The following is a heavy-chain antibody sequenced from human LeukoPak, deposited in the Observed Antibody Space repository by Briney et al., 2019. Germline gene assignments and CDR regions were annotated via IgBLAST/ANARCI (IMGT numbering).Heavy chain of an antibody. CDR3: ARDGDEGYCSSTSCYYDY. J-gene: IGHJ4*02. Sequence: SVKVSCKASGGTFSSYAISWVRQAPGQGLEWMGGINPIFGTANYAQKFQGRVTITADESTSTAYMELSSLRSEDTAVYYCARDGDEGYCSSTSCYYDYWGQGTLVTVSS. CDR1: GGTFSSYA. D-gene: IGHD2-2*01. V-gene: IGHV1-69*13. CDR2: INPIFGTA.